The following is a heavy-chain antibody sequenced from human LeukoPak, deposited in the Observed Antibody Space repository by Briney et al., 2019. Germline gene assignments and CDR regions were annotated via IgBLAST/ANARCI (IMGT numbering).Heavy chain of an antibody. CDR1: GFTFSSYA. V-gene: IGHV3-23*01. D-gene: IGHD2-15*01. Sequence: GGSLRLSCAASGFTFSSYAMSWVRQAPGKGLEWVSAISGSGGSTYYADSVKGRFTISRDNSKNTLYLQMSSLRAEDTAVYYCAKEVVYETDYYYYYGMDAWGQGTTVTVSS. J-gene: IGHJ6*02. CDR3: AKEVVYETDYYYYYGMDA. CDR2: ISGSGGST.